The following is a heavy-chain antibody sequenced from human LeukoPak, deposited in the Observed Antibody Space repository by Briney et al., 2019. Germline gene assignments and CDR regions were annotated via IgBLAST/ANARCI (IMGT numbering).Heavy chain of an antibody. V-gene: IGHV4-4*09. CDR2: IYTSGST. J-gene: IGHJ6*03. Sequence: SETLSLTCTVSGGSISSYYWSWIRQPPGKGLEWIGYIYTSGSTNYNPSLKSRVTISVDTSKNQFSLKLSSVTAADAAVYYCARHLRAARSHSYMDVWGKGTTVTVSS. D-gene: IGHD6-6*01. CDR3: ARHLRAARSHSYMDV. CDR1: GGSISSYY.